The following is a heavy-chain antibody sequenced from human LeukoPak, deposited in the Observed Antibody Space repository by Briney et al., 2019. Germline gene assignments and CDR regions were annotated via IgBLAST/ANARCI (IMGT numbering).Heavy chain of an antibody. Sequence: GASVKVSCKASGYTFTSYDINCVPQATGQGLEWMGWMKPNSGNTGYAQKFQVRVTMTRNTSISTAYMELSSLRSEETAVYYCARGPDSSGWYDYWGQGTPVTVSS. J-gene: IGHJ4*02. V-gene: IGHV1-8*01. CDR3: ARGPDSSGWYDY. D-gene: IGHD6-13*01. CDR2: MKPNSGNT. CDR1: GYTFTSYD.